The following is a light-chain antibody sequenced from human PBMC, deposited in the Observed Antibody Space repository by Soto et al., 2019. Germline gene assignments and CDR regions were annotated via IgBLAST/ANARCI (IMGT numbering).Light chain of an antibody. Sequence: DIQMTQSPSTLSASVGDRVTITCRASQSISSWLAWYQQKPGKAPKLLIYDASSLESGVPSRFSGSGSGTEFTLTISSLQPDDFATYYCQQYNSYWGTFGRGTKVDIK. CDR1: QSISSW. V-gene: IGKV1-5*01. CDR3: QQYNSYWGT. CDR2: DAS. J-gene: IGKJ1*01.